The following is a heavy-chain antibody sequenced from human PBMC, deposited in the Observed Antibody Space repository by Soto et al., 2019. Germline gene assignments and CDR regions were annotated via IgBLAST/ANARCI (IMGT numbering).Heavy chain of an antibody. Sequence: PGGSLRLSCSASVFTFSGSAMHWVRQASGKGLEWVGRIRSKANSYATAYAASVKGRFTISRDDSKNTAYLQMNSLKTEDTAVYYCTREPKLAAYYYYYYGMDVWGQGTTVTVSS. D-gene: IGHD6-6*01. CDR1: VFTFSGSA. CDR2: IRSKANSYAT. CDR3: TREPKLAAYYYYYYGMDV. J-gene: IGHJ6*02. V-gene: IGHV3-73*01.